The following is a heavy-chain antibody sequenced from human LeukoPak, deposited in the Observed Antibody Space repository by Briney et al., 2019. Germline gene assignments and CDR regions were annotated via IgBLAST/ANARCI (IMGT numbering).Heavy chain of an antibody. J-gene: IGHJ4*02. CDR1: GGSISSRTYY. CDR3: ASQLFPLAVSGFDY. CDR2: IYYSGST. Sequence: SETLSLTCTVSGGSISSRTYYWGWIRQPPGKGLEWIGTIYYSGSTYYNPSLKSRVTISVDTSKNQFSLKLSSVTAADTAVYYCASQLFPLAVSGFDYWGQGTLVTVSS. V-gene: IGHV4-39*01. D-gene: IGHD6-19*01.